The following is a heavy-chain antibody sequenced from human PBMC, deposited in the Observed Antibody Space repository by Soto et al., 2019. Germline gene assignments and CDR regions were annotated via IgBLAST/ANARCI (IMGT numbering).Heavy chain of an antibody. D-gene: IGHD3-22*01. Sequence: QVQLVQSGAEVKKPGASVKVSCKVSGYTLTELSMHWVRQAPGNGLEWMGGFDAEDGETIYAQKFQGRVTMTEDTSTDTAYMELSSLISEDTAVYYCSTDRHGSGYLAPWGQGTLVTVSS. CDR3: STDRHGSGYLAP. CDR2: FDAEDGET. CDR1: GYTLTELS. J-gene: IGHJ4*02. V-gene: IGHV1-24*01.